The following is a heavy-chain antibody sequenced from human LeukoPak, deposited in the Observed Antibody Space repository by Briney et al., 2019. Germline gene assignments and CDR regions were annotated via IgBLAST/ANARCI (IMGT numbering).Heavy chain of an antibody. V-gene: IGHV1-18*01. CDR3: ARDGGVTMAQYGMDV. CDR1: GYTFTSYG. Sequence: ASVKVSCKASGYTFTSYGISWARQAPGQGLEWMGWISAYNGNTNYAQKLQGRVTMTTDTSTSTAYMELRSLRSDDTAVYYCARDGGVTMAQYGMDVWGQGTTVTVSS. J-gene: IGHJ6*02. D-gene: IGHD3-10*01. CDR2: ISAYNGNT.